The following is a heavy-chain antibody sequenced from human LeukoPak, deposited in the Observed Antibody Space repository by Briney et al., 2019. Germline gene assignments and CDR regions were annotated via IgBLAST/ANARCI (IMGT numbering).Heavy chain of an antibody. CDR3: ARGIAVAKNAFDI. CDR1: GFTFSSYS. J-gene: IGHJ3*02. CDR2: ISSSSSYI. Sequence: GGSLRLSCAASGFTFSSYSMNWVRQAPGKGLEWASSISSSSSYIYYADSVKGRFTISRDNAKNSLYLQMNSLRAEDTAVYYCARGIAVAKNAFDIWGQGTMVTVSS. V-gene: IGHV3-21*01. D-gene: IGHD6-19*01.